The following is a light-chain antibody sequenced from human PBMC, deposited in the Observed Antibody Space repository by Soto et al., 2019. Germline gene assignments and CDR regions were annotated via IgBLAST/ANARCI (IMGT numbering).Light chain of an antibody. CDR1: QSVSNN. CDR3: QQYDTWPSIT. Sequence: EIAMTQSPATLSVSPGERATLSCRASQSVSNNLAWYQQKPGQAPRLLIYGASTRASGVSDRFSGSGSGTEYTLTISRLQSEDFAVYYCQQYDTWPSITFGQGTRLEIK. V-gene: IGKV3-15*01. J-gene: IGKJ5*01. CDR2: GAS.